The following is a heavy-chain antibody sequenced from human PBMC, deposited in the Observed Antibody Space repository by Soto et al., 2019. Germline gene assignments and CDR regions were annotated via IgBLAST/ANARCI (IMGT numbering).Heavy chain of an antibody. D-gene: IGHD1-26*01. CDR2: IYFDGITT. Sequence: EVQLVESGGGVVQPGGSLRLSCTASGFTFNTYWMHWVRQAPGKGLVWVSRIYFDGITTNYADSVKGRLTVSRDNAKNTVYLHVKTMRDEATAVYYCARGGAMGVDYWGQGTLVTVSS. J-gene: IGHJ4*02. CDR3: ARGGAMGVDY. V-gene: IGHV3-74*01. CDR1: GFTFNTYW.